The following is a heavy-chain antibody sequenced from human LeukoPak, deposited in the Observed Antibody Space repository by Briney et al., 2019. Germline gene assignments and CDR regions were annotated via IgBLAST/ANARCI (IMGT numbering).Heavy chain of an antibody. J-gene: IGHJ4*02. D-gene: IGHD1-26*01. CDR1: GFTFSSYG. V-gene: IGHV3-33*08. Sequence: GGSLRLSCAASGFTFSSYGMHWVRQAPGKGLEWVAVIWYDGSNKYYADSVKGRFTISRDNSKNTLYLQMNSLRAEDTAVYYCARDLPRGELPPGDYWGQGTLVTVSS. CDR2: IWYDGSNK. CDR3: ARDLPRGELPPGDY.